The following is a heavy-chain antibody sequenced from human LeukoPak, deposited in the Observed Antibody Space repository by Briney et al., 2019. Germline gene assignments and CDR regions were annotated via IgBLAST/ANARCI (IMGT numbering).Heavy chain of an antibody. CDR3: ARVRDWFDP. CDR1: GGSISSGGYY. CDR2: IYHSGST. J-gene: IGHJ5*02. Sequence: PSETLSLTCTDSGGSISSGGYYWSWIRQYPGKGLEWIGYIYHSGSTYYNTSLKSRVTISVDTSKNQFSLKLSSVTAADTAVYYCARVRDWFDPWGQGTLVIVSS. V-gene: IGHV4-31*03.